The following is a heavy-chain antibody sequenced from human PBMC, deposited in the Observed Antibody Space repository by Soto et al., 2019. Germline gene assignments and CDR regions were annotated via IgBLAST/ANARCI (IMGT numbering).Heavy chain of an antibody. CDR1: GFNFISYG. Sequence: RGSLRLSSAEYGFNFISYGIRCVRHSPLKGREWVAVIWFDGSNKYYADSVKGRFTISRDNSKNTLYLQMNSLRAEDTAVYYCARVAYSSGWSEWFDPWGQGTLVTVSS. CDR2: IWFDGSNK. J-gene: IGHJ5*02. D-gene: IGHD6-19*01. CDR3: ARVAYSSGWSEWFDP. V-gene: IGHV3-33*01.